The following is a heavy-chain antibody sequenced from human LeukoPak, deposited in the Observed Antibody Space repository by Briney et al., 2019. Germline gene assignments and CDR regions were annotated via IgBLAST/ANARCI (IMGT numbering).Heavy chain of an antibody. D-gene: IGHD6-13*01. V-gene: IGHV4-38-2*02. CDR1: GYSISSGYY. Sequence: PSETLSLTCTVSGYSISSGYYWGWIRQPPGKGLEWIGSIYHSGSTYYNPSLKSRDTISVDTSKNQFSLKLSSVTAADTAVYYCARVAAAAGPGRANWFDPWGQGTLVTVSS. CDR3: ARVAAAAGPGRANWFDP. CDR2: IYHSGST. J-gene: IGHJ5*02.